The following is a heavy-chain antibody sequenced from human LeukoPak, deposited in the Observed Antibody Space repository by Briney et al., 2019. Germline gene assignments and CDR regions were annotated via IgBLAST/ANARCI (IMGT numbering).Heavy chain of an antibody. D-gene: IGHD3-9*01. Sequence: ASVKVSFKASGGTFSSYAISWVRQAPGQGLEWMGWISAYNGNTNYAQKLQGRVTMTTDTSTSTAYMELRSLRSDDTAVYYCARVLSGDAYMPWGQGTLVTVSS. CDR2: ISAYNGNT. CDR1: GGTFSSYA. J-gene: IGHJ5*02. CDR3: ARVLSGDAYMP. V-gene: IGHV1-18*01.